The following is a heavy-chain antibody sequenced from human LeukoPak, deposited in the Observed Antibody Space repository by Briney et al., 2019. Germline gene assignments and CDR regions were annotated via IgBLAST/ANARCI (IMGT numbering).Heavy chain of an antibody. CDR2: IWYDGSNK. Sequence: GGSLRLSCAASGFTFSSYGMHWVRQAPGKGLEWVAVIWYDGSNKFYADSVKGRFTISRDNSKDTLYLQMNSLRAEDTAVYYCARDRAAADLDYWGQGTLVTVSS. D-gene: IGHD6-13*01. V-gene: IGHV3-33*01. CDR1: GFTFSSYG. CDR3: ARDRAAADLDY. J-gene: IGHJ4*02.